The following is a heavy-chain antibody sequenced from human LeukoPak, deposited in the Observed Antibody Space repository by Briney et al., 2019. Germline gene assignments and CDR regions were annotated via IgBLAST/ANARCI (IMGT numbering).Heavy chain of an antibody. CDR1: GFTFSSYG. Sequence: PGGSLRLSCAASGFTFSSYGMNWVRLAPGKGLEWVSSISSSSSYIYYADSLKGRFTISRDNARKSLYLQMNSLRAEDTAVYYCARANKLRYWGQGTLVTVSS. CDR3: ARANKLRY. J-gene: IGHJ4*02. V-gene: IGHV3-21*01. D-gene: IGHD4-17*01. CDR2: ISSSSSYI.